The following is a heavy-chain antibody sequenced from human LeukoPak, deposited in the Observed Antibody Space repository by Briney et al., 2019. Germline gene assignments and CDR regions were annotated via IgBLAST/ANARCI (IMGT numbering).Heavy chain of an antibody. J-gene: IGHJ4*02. CDR2: IYYSGST. V-gene: IGHV4-59*08. D-gene: IGHD1-20*01. CDR3: ARRITGTTSDSFDY. Sequence: SETLSLTCTVSGGSISSYYWSWIRPPPGKGLEWIGYIYYSGSTNYNPSLKSRVTISVDTSKNQFSLKLSSVTAADTAVYYCARRITGTTSDSFDYWGQGTLVTVSS. CDR1: GGSISSYY.